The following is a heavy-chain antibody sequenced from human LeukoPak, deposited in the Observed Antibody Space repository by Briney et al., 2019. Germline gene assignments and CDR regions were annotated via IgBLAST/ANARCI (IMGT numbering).Heavy chain of an antibody. D-gene: IGHD2-21*02. Sequence: SETLSLTCTVSGXSISSGGYYWSWIRQHPGKGLEWIGYIYYSGSTYYNPSLKSRLTISVDTSKNQFSLKLTSVTAADTAVYYCARQVVTTAPLGYWGQGTLVTVSS. CDR1: GXSISSGGYY. V-gene: IGHV4-31*03. CDR3: ARQVVTTAPLGY. CDR2: IYYSGST. J-gene: IGHJ4*02.